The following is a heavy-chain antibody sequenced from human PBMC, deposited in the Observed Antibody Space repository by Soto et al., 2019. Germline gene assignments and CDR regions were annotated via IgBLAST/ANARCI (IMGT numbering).Heavy chain of an antibody. J-gene: IGHJ5*02. V-gene: IGHV3-11*01. CDR3: ARHLGYCYGTNCYSGAAWFDP. CDR1: GFTFSDYY. D-gene: IGHD2-15*01. Sequence: GGSLRLSCAASGFTFSDYYMNWIRQAPGKGLEWISYITSDGSTIYYADSVKGRFTISRDNAKNSLFLQMNSLRVEDTAVYYCARHLGYCYGTNCYSGAAWFDPWGQGTLVTVSS. CDR2: ITSDGSTI.